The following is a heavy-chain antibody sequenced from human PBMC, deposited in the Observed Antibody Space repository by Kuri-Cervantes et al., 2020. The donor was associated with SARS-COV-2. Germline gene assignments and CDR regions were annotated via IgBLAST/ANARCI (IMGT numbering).Heavy chain of an antibody. J-gene: IGHJ4*02. V-gene: IGHV3-21*01. D-gene: IGHD2-15*01. CDR2: ISSSSSYI. CDR3: ARAVVGAAMPFGY. Sequence: GESLKISCAASGFTFDDYAMHWVRQAPGKGLEWVSSISSSSSYIYYADSVKGRFTISRDNAKNSLYLQMNSLRAEDTAVYYCARAVVGAAMPFGYWGQGTLVTVSS. CDR1: GFTFDDYA.